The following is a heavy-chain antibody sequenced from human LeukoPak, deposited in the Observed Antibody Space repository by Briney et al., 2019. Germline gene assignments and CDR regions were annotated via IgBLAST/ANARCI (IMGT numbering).Heavy chain of an antibody. CDR2: IYYSGST. Sequence: SETLSLTCTVSGGSISSGGYYWSWIRQHPGKGLEWIGYIYYSGSTYYNPSLKSRVTISVDTSKNQFSLKLSSVTAADTAVYYCVRSSTYHLFDDWGQGTLVTVSS. CDR3: VRSSTYHLFDD. CDR1: GGSISSGGYY. V-gene: IGHV4-31*03. D-gene: IGHD2-15*01. J-gene: IGHJ4*02.